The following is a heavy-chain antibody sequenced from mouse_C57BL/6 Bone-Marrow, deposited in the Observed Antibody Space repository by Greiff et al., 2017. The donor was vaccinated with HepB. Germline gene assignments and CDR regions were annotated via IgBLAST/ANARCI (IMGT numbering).Heavy chain of an antibody. CDR2: IYPGGGYT. CDR3: ARRRWLLPGYAMDY. Sequence: QVQLQQSGAELVRPGTSVKMSCKASGYTFTNYWIGWAKQRPGHGLEWIGDIYPGGGYTNYNEKFKGKATLPADKSSSTAYMQFSSLTSEDSAIYYCARRRWLLPGYAMDYWGQGTSVTVSS. CDR1: GYTFTNYW. J-gene: IGHJ4*01. D-gene: IGHD2-3*01. V-gene: IGHV1-63*01.